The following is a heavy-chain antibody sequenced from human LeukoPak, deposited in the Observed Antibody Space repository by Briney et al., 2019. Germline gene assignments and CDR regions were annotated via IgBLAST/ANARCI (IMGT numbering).Heavy chain of an antibody. V-gene: IGHV3-21*01. CDR1: GFTFSTYA. D-gene: IGHD5-18*01. CDR2: ISSSSSYI. Sequence: GGSLRLSCAASGFTFSTYAMNWVRQAPGKGLEWVSSISSSSSYIYYADSVKGRFTISRDNAKNSLYLQMNSLRAEDTAVYYCARGYSYGLGYFDYWGQGTLVTVSS. J-gene: IGHJ4*02. CDR3: ARGYSYGLGYFDY.